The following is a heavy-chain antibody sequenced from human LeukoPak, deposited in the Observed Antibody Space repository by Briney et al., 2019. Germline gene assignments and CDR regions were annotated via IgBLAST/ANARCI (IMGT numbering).Heavy chain of an antibody. D-gene: IGHD2-8*01. CDR3: WRPHCSNSVCSSSRVDF. V-gene: IGHV4-59*08. J-gene: IGHJ4*02. Sequence: SETLSLTCTVSGGSLRSYCWNWIRQPPGKGLEWIGNIHYSGSTYYSPSLKNRVTISVDTSKNQFSLRLKSVTAADTAVYYCWRPHCSNSVCSSSRVDFWGQGTLVTVSS. CDR2: IHYSGST. CDR1: GGSLRSYC.